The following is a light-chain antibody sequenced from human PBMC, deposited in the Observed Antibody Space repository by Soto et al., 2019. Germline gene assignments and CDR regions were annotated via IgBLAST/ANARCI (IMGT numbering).Light chain of an antibody. V-gene: IGKV1-39*01. CDR1: QNISNY. J-gene: IGKJ5*01. Sequence: DIRITKLPSSLSASVGYRFTFTCPPSQNISNYLNWYQQKPAKAPNLLIYAASSLQSGVPSRFSGSGSGTDFTLTISSLQPEDFATYYCQQTYSNPRGTFGQGTRLEIK. CDR3: QQTYSNPRGT. CDR2: AAS.